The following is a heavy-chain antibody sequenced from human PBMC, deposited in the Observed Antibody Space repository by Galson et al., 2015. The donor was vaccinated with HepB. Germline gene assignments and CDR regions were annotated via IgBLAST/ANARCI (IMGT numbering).Heavy chain of an antibody. J-gene: IGHJ5*02. Sequence: SLRLSCAVSGITVRSNDMSWVRQAPGKGLEWVSIIYSGGSTFYADSVKGRFTISRDISKNTLYLQMNSLRPEDTAVYCCARGYRTPPGWFDPWGQGTLVTVSS. CDR2: IYSGGST. CDR3: ARGYRTPPGWFDP. D-gene: IGHD1-26*01. CDR1: GITVRSND. V-gene: IGHV3-66*01.